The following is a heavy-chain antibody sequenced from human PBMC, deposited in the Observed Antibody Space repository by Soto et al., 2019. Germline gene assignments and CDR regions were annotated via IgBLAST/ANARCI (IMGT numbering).Heavy chain of an antibody. CDR3: ARDHRWGYEYGDYGDS. CDR2: INRHGDST. CDR1: GFGFDEYG. J-gene: IGHJ4*02. Sequence: EVYLVESGGGVVRPGGSLRLSCAASGFGFDEYGMSWVRQGPGKGLEWVSGINRHGDSTGYADSVKGRFTISRDNAKNSLDLEMNGLRAEDTAFYYCARDHRWGYEYGDYGDSWGQGTLVTVSS. V-gene: IGHV3-20*04. D-gene: IGHD4-17*01.